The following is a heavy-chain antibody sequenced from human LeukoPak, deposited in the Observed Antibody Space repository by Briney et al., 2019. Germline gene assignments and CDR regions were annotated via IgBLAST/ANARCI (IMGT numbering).Heavy chain of an antibody. CDR1: GYTFTSYY. J-gene: IGHJ4*02. CDR2: INPSGGST. D-gene: IGHD5-18*01. V-gene: IGHV1-46*01. CDR3: ARAPRGDTAMGPFDY. Sequence: ASVKVSCKASGYTFTSYYMHWVRQAPGQGLEWMGIINPSGGSTSYAQKFQGRVTMTRDTSTSTVYMELSSLRSEDTAVYYCARAPRGDTAMGPFDYWGQGTLVTVSS.